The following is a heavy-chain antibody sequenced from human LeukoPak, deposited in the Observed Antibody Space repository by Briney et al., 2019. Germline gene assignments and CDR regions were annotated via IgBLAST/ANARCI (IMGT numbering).Heavy chain of an antibody. V-gene: IGHV3-30-3*01. CDR1: GFTFSSYA. CDR2: ISYDGSNK. CDR3: ARVIAAAEGGLQH. J-gene: IGHJ1*01. Sequence: PGGSLRLSCAASGFTFSSYAMHWVRQAPGKGLEWVAVISYDGSNKYYADSVKGRFTISRDNSKNTLYLQMNSLRAEDTAVYYCARVIAAAEGGLQHWARAPWSPSPQ. D-gene: IGHD6-13*01.